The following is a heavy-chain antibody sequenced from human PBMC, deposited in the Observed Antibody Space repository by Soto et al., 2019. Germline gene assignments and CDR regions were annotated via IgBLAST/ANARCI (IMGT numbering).Heavy chain of an antibody. J-gene: IGHJ5*02. CDR1: GGSVSSGSYY. D-gene: IGHD3-16*02. Sequence: SETLSLTCTVSGGSVSSGSYYWSWIRQPPGKGLEWIGEINHSGSTNYNPSLKSRVTISVDTSKNQFSLKLSSVTAADTAVYYCARRLHLGELSLSFAENWFDPWGQGTLVTVSS. CDR2: INHSGST. V-gene: IGHV4-39*07. CDR3: ARRLHLGELSLSFAENWFDP.